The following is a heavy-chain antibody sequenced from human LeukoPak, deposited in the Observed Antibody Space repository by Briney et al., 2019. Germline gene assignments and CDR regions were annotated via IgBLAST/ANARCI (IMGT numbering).Heavy chain of an antibody. CDR2: ISGGGDIT. J-gene: IGHJ4*02. V-gene: IGHV3-23*01. Sequence: GESLRLSCAASGFNFANHAMRWVRQTAGKGLEWVSAISGGGDITYYADSVKGRFTISRDNYKDTLFLQMHSLRPGDTAVYYCVREDTPATANYWGQGTLVTISS. CDR1: GFNFANHA. D-gene: IGHD2-21*02. CDR3: VREDTPATANY.